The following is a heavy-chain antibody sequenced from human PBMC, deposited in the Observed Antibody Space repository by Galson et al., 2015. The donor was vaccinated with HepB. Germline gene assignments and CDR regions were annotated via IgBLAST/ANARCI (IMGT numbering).Heavy chain of an antibody. Sequence: SLRLSCAASGFTFSSYAMSWVRQAPGKGLVWVSRINSDGSSTSYADSVKGRFTISRDNAKNTLYLQMNRLRAEDTAVYYCARGVDGAGARDWGQGTLVTVSS. CDR2: INSDGSST. J-gene: IGHJ4*02. CDR3: ARGVDGAGARD. V-gene: IGHV3-74*01. D-gene: IGHD4/OR15-4a*01. CDR1: GFTFSSYA.